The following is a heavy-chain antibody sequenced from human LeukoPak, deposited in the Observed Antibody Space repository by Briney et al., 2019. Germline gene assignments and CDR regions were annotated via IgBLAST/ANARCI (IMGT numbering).Heavy chain of an antibody. V-gene: IGHV4-34*01. Sequence: SETLSLTCAVYGGSFSGYYWSWIRQPPGKGLEWIGEINHSGSTNYNPSLKSRVTISVDTSKNQFSLKLSSVTAADTAVYYCARRRWLVPMPYYFDYWGQGTLVTDSS. J-gene: IGHJ4*02. CDR2: INHSGST. D-gene: IGHD6-19*01. CDR3: ARRRWLVPMPYYFDY. CDR1: GGSFSGYY.